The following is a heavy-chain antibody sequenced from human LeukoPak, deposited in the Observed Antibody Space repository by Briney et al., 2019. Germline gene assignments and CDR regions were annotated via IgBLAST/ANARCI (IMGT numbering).Heavy chain of an antibody. Sequence: PGGSLRLSCAASGFTFSSYWMNWVRQAPGKGLEWVSSISSSSSYIYYVDSVRGRFTISRDNAKNSLYLQMNSLRAEDTAVYYCARGRGFTLIDYWGQGTLVTVSS. CDR1: GFTFSSYW. J-gene: IGHJ4*02. D-gene: IGHD5-12*01. CDR2: ISSSSSYI. V-gene: IGHV3-21*01. CDR3: ARGRGFTLIDY.